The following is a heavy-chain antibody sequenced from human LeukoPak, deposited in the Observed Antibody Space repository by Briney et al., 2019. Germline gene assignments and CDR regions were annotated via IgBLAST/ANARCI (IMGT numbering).Heavy chain of an antibody. CDR3: ARGKGAAEYYYYYYMDV. V-gene: IGHV1-8*03. J-gene: IGHJ6*03. CDR1: GYTFTSYD. CDR2: MNPNSGNT. D-gene: IGHD6-13*01. Sequence: ASVKVSCKASGYTFTSYDINWVRQATGQGLEWMGWMNPNSGNTGYAQKFQGRVTITRNTSISTAYMELSSLRSEGTAVYYCARGKGAAEYYYYYYMDVWSKGTAVTVSS.